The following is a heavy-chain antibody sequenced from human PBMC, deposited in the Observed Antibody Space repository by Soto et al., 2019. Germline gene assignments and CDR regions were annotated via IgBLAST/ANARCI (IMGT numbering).Heavy chain of an antibody. CDR1: GGTFSSYT. D-gene: IGHD2-15*01. Sequence: SVKVSCKASGGTFSSYTISWVRQAPGQGLEWMGRIIPILGIANYAQKFQGRVTITADKSTSTAYMELSSLRSEDTAVYYCARDLEASGYCSGGSCYPPLYNWFDPWGQGTLVTVSS. J-gene: IGHJ5*02. CDR2: IIPILGIA. V-gene: IGHV1-69*04. CDR3: ARDLEASGYCSGGSCYPPLYNWFDP.